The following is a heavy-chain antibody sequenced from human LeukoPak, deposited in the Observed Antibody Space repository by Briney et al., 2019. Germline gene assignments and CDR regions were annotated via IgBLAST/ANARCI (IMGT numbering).Heavy chain of an antibody. CDR3: TLVGCSDGSCYAGHY. D-gene: IGHD2-15*01. V-gene: IGHV3-15*01. CDR1: GFTFSDAW. Sequence: PGGSLRLSCAASGFTFSDAWMSWVRQAPGKGREWVGRIKSKIDGGTTDYAAPVKGRFTISRDDSKNTLYLQMNSLKTEDTAVYYCTLVGCSDGSCYAGHYWGQGTLVTVSS. CDR2: IKSKIDGGTT. J-gene: IGHJ4*02.